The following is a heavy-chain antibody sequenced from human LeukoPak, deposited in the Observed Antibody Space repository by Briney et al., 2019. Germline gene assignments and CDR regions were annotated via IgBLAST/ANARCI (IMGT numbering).Heavy chain of an antibody. J-gene: IGHJ4*02. Sequence: GGSLRLSCAASGFTFSNYAMHWVRQAPGKGLEWVAVISYDGSDKYYADSVKGRFTISRDNSRNTLYLQMNSLRPEDTAVYYCARDWGRRYSSGWYGDFDYWGQGTLVTVSS. V-gene: IGHV3-30-3*01. CDR2: ISYDGSDK. D-gene: IGHD6-19*01. CDR1: GFTFSNYA. CDR3: ARDWGRRYSSGWYGDFDY.